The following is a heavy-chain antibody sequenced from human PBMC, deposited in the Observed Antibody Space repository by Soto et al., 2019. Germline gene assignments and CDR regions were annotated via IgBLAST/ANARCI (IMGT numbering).Heavy chain of an antibody. CDR2: INHSGST. D-gene: IGHD3-3*01. V-gene: IGHV4-34*01. J-gene: IGHJ5*02. CDR1: GGSFSGYH. Sequence: SETLSLTCAVYGGSFSGYHCIWIRQPPGKGLEWIGEINHSGSTNYNPSLKSRVTMSVDTSKNQFSLRLSSVTAADTAIYYCATRITVFGLLIPPFDPWGQGTQVTVSS. CDR3: ATRITVFGLLIPPFDP.